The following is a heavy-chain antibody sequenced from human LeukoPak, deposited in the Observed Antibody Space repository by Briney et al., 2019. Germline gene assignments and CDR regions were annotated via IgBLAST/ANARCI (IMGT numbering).Heavy chain of an antibody. CDR2: IYSGGST. D-gene: IGHD4-23*01. V-gene: IGHV3-53*01. CDR3: ANGLRGGY. J-gene: IGHJ4*02. CDR1: GFNVRSNY. Sequence: PGGSLRLSCAASGFNVRSNYMAWVRQAPGKGLEWVSVIYSGGSTYYADSVKGRLTISRDNSKNTLDLQMNSLRAEDTAVYYCANGLRGGYWGQGTLVTVSS.